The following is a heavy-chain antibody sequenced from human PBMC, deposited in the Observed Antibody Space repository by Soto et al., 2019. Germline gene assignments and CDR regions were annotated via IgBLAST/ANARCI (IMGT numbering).Heavy chain of an antibody. CDR2: IYYSGST. CDR1: GGSISSYY. CDR3: ARITHDYYDSSGYYHDVVLFDY. D-gene: IGHD3-22*01. J-gene: IGHJ4*02. V-gene: IGHV4-59*13. Sequence: SETLSLTCTVSGGSISSYYWSWIRQPPGKGLEWIGYIYYSGSTNYNPSLKSRVTISVDTSKNQFSLKLSSVTAADTAVYYCARITHDYYDSSGYYHDVVLFDYWGQGTLVTVSS.